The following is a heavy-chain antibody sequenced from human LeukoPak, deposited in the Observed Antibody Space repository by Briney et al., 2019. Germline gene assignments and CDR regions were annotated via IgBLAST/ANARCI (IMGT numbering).Heavy chain of an antibody. J-gene: IGHJ6*03. D-gene: IGHD5-18*01. V-gene: IGHV3-30-3*01. CDR2: ISYDGSNK. CDR1: GFTFSSYA. Sequence: GGSLRLSCAASGFTFSSYAMHWVRQAPGKGLEWVAVISYDGSNKYYADSVKGRFTISRDNSKNTLYLQMNSLRAEDTAVYYCARGIYSPGWGYYYYYMDVWGKGTTVTVSS. CDR3: ARGIYSPGWGYYYYYMDV.